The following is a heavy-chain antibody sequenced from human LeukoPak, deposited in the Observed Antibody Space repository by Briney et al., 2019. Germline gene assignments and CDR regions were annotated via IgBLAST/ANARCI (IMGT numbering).Heavy chain of an antibody. J-gene: IGHJ6*03. Sequence: SETLSLTCTVSGGSISSYYWSWIRQPPGKGLEWIGYIYYSGSTNYNPSLKSRVTISVDTSKNQFSLKLSSVTAADTAVYYCASLYSNYYYYYMDVWGKGTTVTVSS. CDR3: ASLYSNYYYYYMDV. V-gene: IGHV4-59*01. D-gene: IGHD4-11*01. CDR2: IYYSGST. CDR1: GGSISSYY.